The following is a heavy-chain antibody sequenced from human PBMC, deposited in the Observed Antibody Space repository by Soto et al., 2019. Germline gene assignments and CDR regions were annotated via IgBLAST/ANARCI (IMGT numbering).Heavy chain of an antibody. Sequence: QITLKESGPTLVKPTQTLTLTCTFSGFSLSTSGVGVGWIRQPPGKALEWLALIYWDDDKLYSPSLKSRLTITKDTSKNQVVRTMTNMDPVDTATYYCAHGPGYCSGGSCYTVEYFHHWGQGTLVTVSS. D-gene: IGHD2-15*01. CDR1: GFSLSTSGVG. V-gene: IGHV2-5*02. CDR3: AHGPGYCSGGSCYTVEYFHH. CDR2: IYWDDDK. J-gene: IGHJ1*01.